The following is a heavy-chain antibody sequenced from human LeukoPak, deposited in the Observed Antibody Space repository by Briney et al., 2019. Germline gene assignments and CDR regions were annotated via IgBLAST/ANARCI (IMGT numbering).Heavy chain of an antibody. Sequence: PGGSLRLSCAASGFTFSSYAMHWVRQAPGKGLEWVAVISYDGSNKYYADSVKGRFTISRDNSKNTPYLQMNSLRAEDTAVYYCARAKGSGTSLVDYWGQGTLVTVSS. CDR2: ISYDGSNK. V-gene: IGHV3-30*01. CDR3: ARAKGSGTSLVDY. CDR1: GFTFSSYA. D-gene: IGHD4-23*01. J-gene: IGHJ4*02.